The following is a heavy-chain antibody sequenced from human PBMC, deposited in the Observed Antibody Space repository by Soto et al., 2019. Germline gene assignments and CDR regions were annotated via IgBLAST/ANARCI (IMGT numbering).Heavy chain of an antibody. CDR1: GGSISSGGYY. D-gene: IGHD3-22*01. V-gene: IGHV4-61*08. CDR2: IYYSGST. Sequence: SETLSLTCSVSGGSISSGGYYWSWIRQHPGKGLEWIGYIYYSGSTNYNPSLKSRVTISVDTSKNQFSLKLSSVTAADTAVYYCARTCYYDSSGYYYECDNYFDYWGQGTLVTVSS. CDR3: ARTCYYDSSGYYYECDNYFDY. J-gene: IGHJ4*02.